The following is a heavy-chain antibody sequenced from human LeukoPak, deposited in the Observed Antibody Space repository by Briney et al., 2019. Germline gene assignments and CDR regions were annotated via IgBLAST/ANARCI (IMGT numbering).Heavy chain of an antibody. D-gene: IGHD2-2*01. CDR2: ISSSGSTI. CDR1: GFTFSDYY. V-gene: IGHV3-11*04. J-gene: IGHJ6*03. CDR3: ARDEKYCSSTSCYPSYYYYYMDV. Sequence: PGGSLRLSCAASGFTFSDYYMSWIRQAPGKGLEWVSYISSSGSTIYYADSVKGRFTISRDNAKNSLYLQMNSLRAEDTAVYYCARDEKYCSSTSCYPSYYYYYMDVWGKGTTVTVSS.